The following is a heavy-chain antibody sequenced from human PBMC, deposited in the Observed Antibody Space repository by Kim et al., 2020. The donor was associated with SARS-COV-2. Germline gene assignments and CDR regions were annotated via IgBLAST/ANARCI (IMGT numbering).Heavy chain of an antibody. J-gene: IGHJ3*01. CDR1: GGSVNSGTYY. Sequence: SETLSLTCPVSGGSVNSGTYYWNWIRQPPGKRLEWIGYIYYTGSIIYNPSLKSRVTIALDTSKNEFSLKMSSVTSADTAVYFCAGGEDGHDAFDVWGQGAMVTVSS. CDR2: IYYTGSI. V-gene: IGHV4-61*01. CDR3: AGGEDGHDAFDV. D-gene: IGHD3-16*01.